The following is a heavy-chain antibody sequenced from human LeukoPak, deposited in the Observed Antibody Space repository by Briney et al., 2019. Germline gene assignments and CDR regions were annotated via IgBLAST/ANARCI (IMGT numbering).Heavy chain of an antibody. V-gene: IGHV3-7*01. CDR2: IKQDGSEK. Sequence: GGSLRLSCAASGFTFSSYWMSWVRQAPGKGLEWVANIKQDGSEKYYVDSVKGRFTISRDNAKNSLYLQMNSLRVEDTAVYYCARDLRQGYCGGDCYFDYWGQGTLVTVSS. CDR3: ARDLRQGYCGGDCYFDY. CDR1: GFTFSSYW. D-gene: IGHD2-21*02. J-gene: IGHJ4*02.